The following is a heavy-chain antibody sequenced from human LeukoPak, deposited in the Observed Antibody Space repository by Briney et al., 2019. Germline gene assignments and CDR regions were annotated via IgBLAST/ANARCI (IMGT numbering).Heavy chain of an antibody. CDR1: GGSFSGYY. CDR3: ASSGYDQGYFDY. V-gene: IGHV4-34*01. J-gene: IGHJ4*02. Sequence: SETLSLTCAVYGGSFSGYYWSWIRQPPGKGLEWIGEINHSGSTNYNPSLKSRVTISVDTSKNQFSLKLSSVTAADTAVYYCASSGYDQGYFDYWGQGTLVTVSS. CDR2: INHSGST. D-gene: IGHD3-22*01.